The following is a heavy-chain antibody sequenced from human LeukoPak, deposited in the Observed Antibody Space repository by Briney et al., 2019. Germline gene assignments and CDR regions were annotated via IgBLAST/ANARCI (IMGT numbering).Heavy chain of an antibody. J-gene: IGHJ4*02. CDR2: ISGSGGST. D-gene: IGHD6-13*01. Sequence: GGSLRLSCAISGFSVSSKYMSWVRQAPGKGPEWVSAISGSGGSTYYADSVKGRFTISRDNSKNTLYLQMNSLRAEDTAVYYCAKGVAAAGLFDYWGQGTLVTVSS. CDR3: AKGVAAAGLFDY. V-gene: IGHV3-23*01. CDR1: GFSVSSKY.